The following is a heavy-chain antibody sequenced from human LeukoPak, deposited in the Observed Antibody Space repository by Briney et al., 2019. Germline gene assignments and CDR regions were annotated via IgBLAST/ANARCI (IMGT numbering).Heavy chain of an antibody. J-gene: IGHJ6*03. CDR3: ARDRSPQSYSSSWSFIKPYYMDV. Sequence: GGSLRLSCAASGFTFDDYGMSWVRQAPGKGLEWVSGINWNGGSTGYADSVKGRFTISRDNAKNSLYLQMNSLRAEDTALYYCARDRSPQSYSSSWSFIKPYYMDVWGKGTTVTVSS. D-gene: IGHD6-13*01. CDR1: GFTFDDYG. CDR2: INWNGGST. V-gene: IGHV3-20*04.